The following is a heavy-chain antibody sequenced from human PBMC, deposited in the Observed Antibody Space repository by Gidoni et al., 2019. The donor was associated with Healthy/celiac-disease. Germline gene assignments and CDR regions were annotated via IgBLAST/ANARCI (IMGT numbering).Heavy chain of an antibody. D-gene: IGHD3-3*01. V-gene: IGHV4-34*01. J-gene: IGHJ6*02. Sequence: QVPLQQWGAGLLKPSETLSLTCAVYGWSFSGYYWSWIRQPPGKGLEWNGEINHSGSTNYNPSRKSRVTISVDTSKNQFSLKMRSVTAEDTAVYYCARGFLLPLSISRDVWGQGTTVTVSS. CDR3: ARGFLLPLSISRDV. CDR2: INHSGST. CDR1: GWSFSGYY.